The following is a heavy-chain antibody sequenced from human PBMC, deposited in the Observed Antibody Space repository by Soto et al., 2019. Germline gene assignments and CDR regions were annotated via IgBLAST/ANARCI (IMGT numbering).Heavy chain of an antibody. D-gene: IGHD4-4*01. Sequence: PGGSLRLSCAASGFTFSNYWMSWVRQAPGKGLEWVANIKQDGSEKYYVDSGRGRFAISRDNAKNSLYLQMNSLRAEDTAVYHCARAKASYSKAIDYWGQGTLVTVSS. CDR3: ARAKASYSKAIDY. CDR1: GFTFSNYW. V-gene: IGHV3-7*03. CDR2: IKQDGSEK. J-gene: IGHJ4*02.